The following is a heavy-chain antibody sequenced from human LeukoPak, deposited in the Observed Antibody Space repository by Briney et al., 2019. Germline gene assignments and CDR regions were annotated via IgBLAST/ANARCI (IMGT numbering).Heavy chain of an antibody. CDR2: MNPNSGNT. CDR3: ARGKYYYGSGSYNDYYYGMDV. D-gene: IGHD3-10*01. Sequence: ASVKVSCKASGYTFTSYDINWVRQATGQGLEWMGWMNPNSGNTGYAQKFQGRVTMTRNTSISTAYMELSSLRSEDTAVYYCARGKYYYGSGSYNDYYYGMDVWGQGTTVTVSS. J-gene: IGHJ6*02. CDR1: GYTFTSYD. V-gene: IGHV1-8*01.